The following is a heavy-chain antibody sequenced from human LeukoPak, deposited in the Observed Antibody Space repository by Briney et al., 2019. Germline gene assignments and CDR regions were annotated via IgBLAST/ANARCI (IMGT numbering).Heavy chain of an antibody. V-gene: IGHV1-2*02. J-gene: IGHJ6*03. D-gene: IGHD2-2*01. CDR3: ARGLPAPADQYYMDV. CDR1: GYTFTGYY. CDR2: INPNSGGT. Sequence: ASVKVSCKASGYTFTGYYMHWVRQAPGQGLEWMGWINPNSGGTDYARTFQGRVTMTRDTSISTAYMELRRLRSDDTAVYYCARGLPAPADQYYMDVWGNGTTVTVSS.